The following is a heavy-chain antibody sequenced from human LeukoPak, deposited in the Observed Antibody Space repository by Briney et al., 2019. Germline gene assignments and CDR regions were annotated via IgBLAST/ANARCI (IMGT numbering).Heavy chain of an antibody. V-gene: IGHV1-58*02. D-gene: IGHD6-19*01. J-gene: IGHJ4*02. Sequence: GASVKVSCKASGYTFTSYGISWVRQAPGQRLEWIGWIVVGSGNTNYAQKFQERVTITRDMSTSTAYMELSSLRSEDTAVYYCAADGRYSSRVGFYWGQGTLVTVSS. CDR1: GYTFTSYG. CDR3: AADGRYSSRVGFY. CDR2: IVVGSGNT.